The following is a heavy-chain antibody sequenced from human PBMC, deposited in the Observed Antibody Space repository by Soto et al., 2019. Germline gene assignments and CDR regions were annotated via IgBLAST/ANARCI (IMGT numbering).Heavy chain of an antibody. V-gene: IGHV4-31*03. CDR3: ARDRTVTPAIDP. CDR2: IYYSGST. Sequence: PSETLSLTCTVSGGSISSGGYYWSWIRQHPGKGLEWIGYIYYSGSTYYNPSLKSRVTISVDTSKNQFSLKLSSVTAADTAVYYCARDRTVTPAIDPWGQGTLVTVSS. D-gene: IGHD4-17*01. J-gene: IGHJ5*02. CDR1: GGSISSGGYY.